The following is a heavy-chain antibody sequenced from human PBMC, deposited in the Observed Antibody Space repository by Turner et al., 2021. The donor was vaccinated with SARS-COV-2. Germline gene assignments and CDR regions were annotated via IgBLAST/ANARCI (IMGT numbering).Heavy chain of an antibody. D-gene: IGHD6-13*01. J-gene: IGHJ4*02. Sequence: EVQLVESGGGLVQPGRSLRLSCAASGFTFDDYAMHWVRQAPGKGLEWVGRIKTKTDGGTTDYAAPVKGRFTISRDDSKNTLYLQMNSLKTEDTAVYYCTTHSAPDYWGQGTLVTVSS. CDR2: IKTKTDGGTT. CDR1: GFTFDDYA. CDR3: TTHSAPDY. V-gene: IGHV3-15*01.